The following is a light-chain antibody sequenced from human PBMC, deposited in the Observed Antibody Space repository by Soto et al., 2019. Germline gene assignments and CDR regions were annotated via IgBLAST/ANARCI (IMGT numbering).Light chain of an antibody. CDR2: GAS. CDR1: QSVSTN. CDR3: QQYNKCPRS. J-gene: IGKJ1*01. Sequence: ETVMTQSAATLSVSPGEGATLSCRASQSVSTNLAWYQQKPGQAPRLLIYGASTRVPGIPARFSASGSGTEFTLTISSLQSEDFAVYYCQQYNKCPRSFGQGPNVEIK. V-gene: IGKV3-15*01.